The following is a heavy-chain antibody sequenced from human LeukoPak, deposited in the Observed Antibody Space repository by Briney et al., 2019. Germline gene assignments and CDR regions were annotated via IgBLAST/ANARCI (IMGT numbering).Heavy chain of an antibody. CDR3: ARGYCSGGSCYRYFDY. CDR1: GFTFSSYS. V-gene: IGHV3-48*01. D-gene: IGHD2-15*01. Sequence: GGSLRLSCAASGFTFSSYSMDWVRQAPGKGLGWVSYISSSSSTIYYADSVKGRFTISRDNAKNSLYLQMNSLRAEDTAVYYCARGYCSGGSCYRYFDYWGQGTLVTVSS. CDR2: ISSSSSTI. J-gene: IGHJ4*02.